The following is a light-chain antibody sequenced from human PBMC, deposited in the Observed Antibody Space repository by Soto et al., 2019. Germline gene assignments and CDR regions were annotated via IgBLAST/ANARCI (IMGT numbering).Light chain of an antibody. V-gene: IGLV2-14*01. CDR3: SSYTSSSTVPV. J-gene: IGLJ1*01. CDR2: DVN. CDR1: SSDVGGYHY. Sequence: QSALTQPASVSGSPGQSITISCTGTSSDVGGYHYVSWYQQHPGKAPKLMIFDVNNRPSGVSNRCSGSKSGNTSSLTISGLQAEDEADYYCSSYTSSSTVPVFGNGTKVTVL.